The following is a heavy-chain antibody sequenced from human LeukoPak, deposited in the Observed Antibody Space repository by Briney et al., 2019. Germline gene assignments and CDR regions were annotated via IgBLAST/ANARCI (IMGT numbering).Heavy chain of an antibody. CDR1: GGTFSSYA. Sequence: ASVKVSCKASGGTFSSYAISWVRQAPGQGVGGMGGIIPMFGTANYAQKFQGRVTITTDESTSTAYMELSSLRSEDTAVYYCARGGYCGGDCYWISYYWGQGTLVTVSS. CDR3: ARGGYCGGDCYWISYY. V-gene: IGHV1-69*05. J-gene: IGHJ4*02. CDR2: IIPMFGTA. D-gene: IGHD2-21*02.